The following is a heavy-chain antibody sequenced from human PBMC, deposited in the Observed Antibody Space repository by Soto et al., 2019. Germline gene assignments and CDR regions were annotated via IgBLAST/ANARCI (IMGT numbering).Heavy chain of an antibody. CDR1: GYTFTSYG. Sequence: ASVKVSCKASGYTFTSYGISWVRQAPGQGLEWMGWISAYNGNTNYAQKLQGRVTMTTDTSTSTAYMELRSLRSDDTAVYYCARDYGSGSYYNPPLLAYWGQGTLVTVTS. CDR3: ARDYGSGSYYNPPLLAY. CDR2: ISAYNGNT. V-gene: IGHV1-18*01. D-gene: IGHD3-10*01. J-gene: IGHJ4*02.